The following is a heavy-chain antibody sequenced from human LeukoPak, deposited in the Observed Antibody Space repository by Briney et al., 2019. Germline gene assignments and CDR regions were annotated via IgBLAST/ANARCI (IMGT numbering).Heavy chain of an antibody. J-gene: IGHJ4*02. V-gene: IGHV1-46*01. Sequence: EASVKVSCKASGYTFTSYYIHWARQAPGQGLEWMGIINPSDGSTSYTQKFQGRVTMTRDTSTSTVYMELSSLRSEDTAVYHCGRDSSTSAYFDYWGQGTLVTVSS. CDR1: GYTFTSYY. CDR3: GRDSSTSAYFDY. CDR2: INPSDGST. D-gene: IGHD2-2*01.